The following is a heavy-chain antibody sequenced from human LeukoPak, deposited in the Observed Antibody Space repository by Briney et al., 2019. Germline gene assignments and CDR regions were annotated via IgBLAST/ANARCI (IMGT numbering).Heavy chain of an antibody. CDR1: GFTISDSA. J-gene: IGHJ6*03. CDR3: TTRLYSNCLYYYYMDV. Sequence: GGSLRLSCAASGFTISDSAMHWVRQASGKGLEWLGRIRNKAHNYATTYAASVNGRFTIFRDDSKNTAYLQMNSLKTEDTAIYYCTTRLYSNCLYYYYMDVWGKGTTVTVSS. D-gene: IGHD4-11*01. V-gene: IGHV3-73*01. CDR2: IRNKAHNYAT.